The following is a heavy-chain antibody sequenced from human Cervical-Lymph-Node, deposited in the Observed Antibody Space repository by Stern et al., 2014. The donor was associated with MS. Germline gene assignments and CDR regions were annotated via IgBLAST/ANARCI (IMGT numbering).Heavy chain of an antibody. J-gene: IGHJ4*02. D-gene: IGHD5-24*01. CDR3: AKDGYNY. Sequence: QVQLVQSGAEVKKPGASVKVSCKASGYTFTGYYIHWVRQAPGKGLEWMGWIIPNNGDTNYAQNFQGRVTMTRDTSISTAYMELSRLRSDDTAVYYCAKDGYNYWGQGTLVTVSS. CDR1: GYTFTGYY. V-gene: IGHV1-2*02. CDR2: IIPNNGDT.